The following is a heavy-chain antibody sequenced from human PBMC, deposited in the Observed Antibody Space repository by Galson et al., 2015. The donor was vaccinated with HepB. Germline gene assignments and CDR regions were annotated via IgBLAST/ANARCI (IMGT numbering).Heavy chain of an antibody. CDR1: GFTFSSYT. Sequence: SLRLSCAASGFTFSSYTMSWVRRAPGKGLEWVSHISSSASAIYYADSVKVRFTFLRDNAKNSLSLQMNSLRAEDTAVYYCAKDRPGYSGSYYDWDYWGQGTLVTVSS. CDR3: AKDRPGYSGSYYDWDY. J-gene: IGHJ4*02. V-gene: IGHV3-48*03. D-gene: IGHD1-26*01. CDR2: ISSSASAI.